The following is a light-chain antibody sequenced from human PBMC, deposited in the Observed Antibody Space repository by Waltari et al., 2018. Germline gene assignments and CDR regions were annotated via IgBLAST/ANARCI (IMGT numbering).Light chain of an antibody. CDR1: QSISSY. V-gene: IGKV1-39*01. CDR3: QEANSFPLT. Sequence: DIQMTQSPSFLSASVGDRVTITCRASQSISSYLNWYQQKPGKAPKPLIYATYNLQSGVPSRFSGSGSGTEFTLTISSLQPEDVATYYCQEANSFPLTFGGGTKVEI. J-gene: IGKJ4*01. CDR2: ATY.